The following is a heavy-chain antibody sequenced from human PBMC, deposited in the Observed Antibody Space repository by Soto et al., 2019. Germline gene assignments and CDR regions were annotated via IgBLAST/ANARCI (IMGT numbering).Heavy chain of an antibody. CDR2: LHHGGST. Sequence: SETLSLTCDVSRYSINNNNWWSWVRQPPGGGLEWIGELHHGGSTNYNPSLESRATFSVDISKNQFFLKLSSVTAADTAVYYCTKNSAYALDYWGQGTLVTVSS. J-gene: IGHJ4*02. V-gene: IGHV4-4*02. CDR3: TKNSAYALDY. CDR1: RYSINNNNW. D-gene: IGHD5-12*01.